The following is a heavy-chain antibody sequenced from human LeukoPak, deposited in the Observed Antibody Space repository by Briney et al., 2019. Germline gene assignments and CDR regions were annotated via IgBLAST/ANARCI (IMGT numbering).Heavy chain of an antibody. CDR2: ISGSGGST. Sequence: GGSLRPSCAALGFTFCTFALGWGPQGPGEGGGRVSDISGSGGSTYYADSVKGRFTISRDNSKNTLYLQMNSLRAEDTAVYYCARASGWTHYFDYWGQGTLVTVSS. V-gene: IGHV3-23*01. J-gene: IGHJ4*02. D-gene: IGHD6-19*01. CDR3: ARASGWTHYFDY. CDR1: GFTFCTFA.